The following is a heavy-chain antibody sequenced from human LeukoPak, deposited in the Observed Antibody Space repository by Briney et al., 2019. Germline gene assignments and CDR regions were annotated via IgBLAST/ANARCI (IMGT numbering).Heavy chain of an antibody. J-gene: IGHJ4*02. V-gene: IGHV1-18*01. CDR2: ISAYNGNT. CDR1: GYTFTSYG. CDR3: ARGSADYDILREVFDY. Sequence: GASVKVSCKASGYTFTSYGISWVRQAPGQGLEWMGWISAYNGNTNYAQKLQGRVTMTTDTSTSTAYMELRSLRSDDTAVYYCARGSADYDILREVFDYWGQGTLVTVSS. D-gene: IGHD3-9*01.